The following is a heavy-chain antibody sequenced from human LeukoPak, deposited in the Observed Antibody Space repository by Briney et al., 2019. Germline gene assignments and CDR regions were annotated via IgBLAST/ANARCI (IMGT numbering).Heavy chain of an antibody. CDR3: ATAFYYDSSGYPDAFDI. CDR2: ISSSGTTI. Sequence: GSLRLSCAASGFTFSGYEMNWVRQAPGKGLEWVSYISSSGTTIYFADFVKGRFTISRDNAKNSLYLQMNSLRAEDTAVYYCATAFYYDSSGYPDAFDIWGQGTMVTLSS. D-gene: IGHD3-22*01. CDR1: GFTFSGYE. J-gene: IGHJ3*02. V-gene: IGHV3-48*03.